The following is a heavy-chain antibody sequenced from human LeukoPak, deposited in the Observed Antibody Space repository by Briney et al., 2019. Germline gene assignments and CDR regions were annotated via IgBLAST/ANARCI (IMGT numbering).Heavy chain of an antibody. CDR2: IYWDDDK. V-gene: IGHV2-5*02. CDR1: GFSLSTSGVG. Sequence: ESGPTLVKPTQTLTLTCTFSGFSLSTSGVGVGWIRQPPGKALEWLALIYWDDDKGYSPSLKSRLTITKDTSKNQVVLTMTNMDPVDTATYFCAHMITFGGVIVCGFDYWGQGTLVTVSS. D-gene: IGHD3-16*02. CDR3: AHMITFGGVIVCGFDY. J-gene: IGHJ4*02.